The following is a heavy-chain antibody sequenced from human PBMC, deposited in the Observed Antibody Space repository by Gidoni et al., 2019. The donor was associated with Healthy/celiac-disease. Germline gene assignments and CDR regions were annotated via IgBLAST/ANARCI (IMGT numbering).Heavy chain of an antibody. CDR3: ARSLGGIGFREDHDFWSGYCIDY. V-gene: IGHV3-33*01. CDR2: IWYDGSNK. D-gene: IGHD3-3*01. Sequence: QVQLVESGGGVVQPGRSLRLSCAASGFTFSSYGMPWVRQAPGKGLEWVAVIWYDGSNKYYADSVKGRFTISRDNSKNTLYLQMNSLRAEDTAVYYCARSLGGIGFREDHDFWSGYCIDYWGQGTLVTVSS. J-gene: IGHJ4*02. CDR1: GFTFSSYG.